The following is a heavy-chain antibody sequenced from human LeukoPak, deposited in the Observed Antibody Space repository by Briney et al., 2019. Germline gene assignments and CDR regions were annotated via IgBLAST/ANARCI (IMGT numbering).Heavy chain of an antibody. V-gene: IGHV4-34*01. D-gene: IGHD6-13*01. CDR2: INHSGST. Sequence: PSETLSLTCAVYGGSFSGYYWSWIRQPPGKGLEWIGEINHSGSTNYNPSLKSRVTISVDTSKNQFSLKLSSVTAADTAVYYCARGIAAAGGFAYWGQGTLVTVSS. CDR1: GGSFSGYY. CDR3: ARGIAAAGGFAY. J-gene: IGHJ4*02.